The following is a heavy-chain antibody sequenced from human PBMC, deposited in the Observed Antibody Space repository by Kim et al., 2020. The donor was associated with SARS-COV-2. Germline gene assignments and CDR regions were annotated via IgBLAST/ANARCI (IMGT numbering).Heavy chain of an antibody. Sequence: GGSLRLSCAASGFTFDDYVMHWVRQAPGKGLEWVSGISWNSGSIGYADSVKGRFTISRDNAKNSLYLQMNSLRAEDTALYYCAKDNRRYYDSSGFDYWGQGTLVTVSS. CDR3: AKDNRRYYDSSGFDY. J-gene: IGHJ4*02. V-gene: IGHV3-9*01. D-gene: IGHD3-22*01. CDR2: ISWNSGSI. CDR1: GFTFDDYV.